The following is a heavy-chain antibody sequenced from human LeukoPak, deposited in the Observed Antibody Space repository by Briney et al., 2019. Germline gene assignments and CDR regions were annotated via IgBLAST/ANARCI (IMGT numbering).Heavy chain of an antibody. Sequence: PGGSLRLSCAVSGFTFSSYWMSWVRQAPGKGLEWVANIKQDGSEKYLVDSVKGRFTISRDNAKNSLYLQMESLRAEDTAVYYCAKEAGHSSGYYYFDYWGQGTLVTVSS. V-gene: IGHV3-7*01. CDR1: GFTFSSYW. CDR3: AKEAGHSSGYYYFDY. J-gene: IGHJ4*02. CDR2: IKQDGSEK. D-gene: IGHD3-22*01.